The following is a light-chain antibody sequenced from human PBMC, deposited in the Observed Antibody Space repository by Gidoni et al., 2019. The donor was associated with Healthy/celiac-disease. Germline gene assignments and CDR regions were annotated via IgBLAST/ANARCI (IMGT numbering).Light chain of an antibody. J-gene: IGKJ1*01. CDR2: DAS. CDR1: QSISSW. CDR3: QQYNSYPWT. Sequence: DIQMTQSPSTLSASVGDRVTITCRASQSISSWLAWYQQKPGKAPKLLIYDASSLESGVPSRFSGSVSGTEFTLTISILQPDDFATYYCQQYNSYPWTFGQGPKVEIK. V-gene: IGKV1-5*01.